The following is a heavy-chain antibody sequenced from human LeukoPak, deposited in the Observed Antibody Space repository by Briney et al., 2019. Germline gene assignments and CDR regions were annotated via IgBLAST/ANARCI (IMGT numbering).Heavy chain of an antibody. D-gene: IGHD1-26*01. CDR1: GFSFSNYG. CDR2: IRYDGSNK. CDR3: ANGDSGTYSTGFDY. V-gene: IGHV3-30*02. J-gene: IGHJ4*02. Sequence: PGGSLRLSCATSGFSFSNYGMHWVRQAPGKGLEWVAFIRYDGSNKYYADSVKGRFTISRDNSKNTLFLQMNSLRAEDTAVYYCANGDSGTYSTGFDYWGQGTLVTVSS.